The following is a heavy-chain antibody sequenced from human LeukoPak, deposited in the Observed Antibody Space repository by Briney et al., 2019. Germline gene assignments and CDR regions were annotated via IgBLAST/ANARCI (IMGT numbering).Heavy chain of an antibody. Sequence: ASVKVSCKASGYTFTGYYMHWVRQAPGQGLEWMGWINPNSGGTNYAQKFQGRVTMTRDTSISTAYMELSRLRSDDTAVYYCARDGSVDTAMVAFDYWGQGTLVTVSS. CDR1: GYTFTGYY. V-gene: IGHV1-2*02. CDR2: INPNSGGT. CDR3: ARDGSVDTAMVAFDY. D-gene: IGHD5-18*01. J-gene: IGHJ4*02.